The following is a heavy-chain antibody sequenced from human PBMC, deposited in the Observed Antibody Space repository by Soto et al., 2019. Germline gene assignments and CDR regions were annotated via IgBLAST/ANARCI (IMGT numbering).Heavy chain of an antibody. V-gene: IGHV3-30-3*01. Sequence: QVQLVESGGGVVQPGRSLRLSCAASGFTFSSYAMHWVRQAPGKGLEWVAVISYDGSNKYYADSVKGRFTISRDNSKNTLYLQMNSLRAEVTAVYYCARDPLWGTAMVLWYFDLWGRGTLVTVSS. CDR2: ISYDGSNK. D-gene: IGHD5-18*01. J-gene: IGHJ2*01. CDR3: ARDPLWGTAMVLWYFDL. CDR1: GFTFSSYA.